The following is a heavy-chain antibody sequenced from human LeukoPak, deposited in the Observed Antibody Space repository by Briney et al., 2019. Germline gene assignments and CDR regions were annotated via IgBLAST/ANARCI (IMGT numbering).Heavy chain of an antibody. Sequence: GGSLRLSCAASGFTFSNYAMSWVRQAPGEGLEWISAITDSGGDTYHADSVKGRFTISRDNAKNTLYLQVNNLRAEDTAVYYCARGPNSNWSGLDFWGQGTLLTVSS. V-gene: IGHV3-23*01. J-gene: IGHJ4*02. CDR2: ITDSGGDT. D-gene: IGHD6-6*01. CDR1: GFTFSNYA. CDR3: ARGPNSNWSGLDF.